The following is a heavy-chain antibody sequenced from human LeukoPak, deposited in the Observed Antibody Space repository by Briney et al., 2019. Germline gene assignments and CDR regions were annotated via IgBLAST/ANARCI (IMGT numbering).Heavy chain of an antibody. CDR1: GFTFSSYG. Sequence: GGSLRLSCAASGFTFSSYGMSWVRQAPGKGLVWVSHINRDGSRTTYADSVKGRFTISRDNAKNTVYLQMNSLRAEDTALYFCVRSLTGTDDYWGQGTLVTVSS. V-gene: IGHV3-74*01. D-gene: IGHD3-9*01. J-gene: IGHJ4*02. CDR3: VRSLTGTDDY. CDR2: INRDGSRT.